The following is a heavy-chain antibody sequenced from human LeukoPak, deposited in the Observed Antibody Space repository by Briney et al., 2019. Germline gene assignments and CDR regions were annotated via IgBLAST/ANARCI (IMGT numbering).Heavy chain of an antibody. CDR3: ARDGRTMVRGVRGAFDI. J-gene: IGHJ3*02. D-gene: IGHD3-10*01. CDR1: GGSISSYY. Sequence: PSETLSLTCTVSGGSISSYYWSWIRQPAGKGLEWIGRIYTSGSTNYNPSLKSRVTMSVDTSKNQFPPKLSSVTAADTAVYYCARDGRTMVRGVRGAFDIWGQGTMVTVSS. V-gene: IGHV4-4*07. CDR2: IYTSGST.